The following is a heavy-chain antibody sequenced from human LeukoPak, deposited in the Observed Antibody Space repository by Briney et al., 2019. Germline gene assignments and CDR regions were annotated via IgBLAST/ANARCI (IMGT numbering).Heavy chain of an antibody. V-gene: IGHV3-53*04. Sequence: GGSLRLSCAASGFTVSSNYMRWVRQAPGKGLEGVSVIYSGGSTYYADSVKGRFTISRHNSKNTLYLQMNSLRAEDTAVYYCARANIAAAGQDRGFDYWGQGTLVTVSS. CDR1: GFTVSSNY. CDR2: IYSGGST. D-gene: IGHD6-13*01. CDR3: ARANIAAAGQDRGFDY. J-gene: IGHJ4*02.